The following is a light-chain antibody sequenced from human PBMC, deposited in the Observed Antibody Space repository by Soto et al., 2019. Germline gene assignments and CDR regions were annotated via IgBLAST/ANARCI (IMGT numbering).Light chain of an antibody. J-gene: IGKJ1*01. CDR2: TAS. Sequence: GDRVTITCRASQGISSWLAWYQQKPGKAPKLLIYTASTLQSGVPSRFSGSGSGTEFTLTISSLQPEDFATYYCQQYETFSGTFGPGTKVDIK. CDR1: QGISSW. CDR3: QQYETFSGT. V-gene: IGKV1-9*01.